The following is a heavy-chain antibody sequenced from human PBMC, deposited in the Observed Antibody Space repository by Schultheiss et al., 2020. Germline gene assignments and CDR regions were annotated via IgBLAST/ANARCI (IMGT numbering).Heavy chain of an antibody. CDR3: GRSHMRYDVGGAVAYRSPLDS. CDR2: IYYSGST. CDR1: GGSISSSSYY. V-gene: IGHV4-39*07. Sequence: SETLSLTCTVSGGSISSSSYYWGWIRQPPGKGLEWIGSIYYSGSTYYNSSLETRVTISVDTSKNQFSLKLTSVTAADTAVYWCGRSHMRYDVGGAVAYRSPLDSWGQGTMVTVSS. D-gene: IGHD6-19*01. J-gene: IGHJ3*01.